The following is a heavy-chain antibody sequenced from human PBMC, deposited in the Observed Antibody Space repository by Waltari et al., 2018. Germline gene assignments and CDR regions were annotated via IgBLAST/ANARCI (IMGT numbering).Heavy chain of an antibody. V-gene: IGHV4-61*02. J-gene: IGHJ4*02. CDR2: IYTSGST. Sequence: QVQLQDTGPRLVKPSQPLSLTSTVSGGSITSRSYYWSWIRQPAGKGLEEIGRIYTSGSTNYNPSLKSRVTISVDTSKNQFSLKLSSVTAADTAVYYCAREADTAMVIYFDYWGQGTLVTVSS. CDR3: AREADTAMVIYFDY. CDR1: GGSITSRSYY. D-gene: IGHD5-18*01.